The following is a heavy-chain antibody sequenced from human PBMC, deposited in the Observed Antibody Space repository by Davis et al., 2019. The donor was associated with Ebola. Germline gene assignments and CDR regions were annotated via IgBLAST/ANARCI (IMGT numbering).Heavy chain of an antibody. CDR2: IKEDGSDK. Sequence: GGSLRLSCAASGFTFSSYWMSWVRQAPGKGLEWVANIKEDGSDKYYVDSVKGRFTISRDNAKNSLYLQMDSLRAEDTAVYYCARRYLRYYYYGMDVWGKGNTVTVSS. CDR1: GFTFSSYW. J-gene: IGHJ6*04. V-gene: IGHV3-7*01. D-gene: IGHD2/OR15-2a*01. CDR3: ARRYLRYYYYGMDV.